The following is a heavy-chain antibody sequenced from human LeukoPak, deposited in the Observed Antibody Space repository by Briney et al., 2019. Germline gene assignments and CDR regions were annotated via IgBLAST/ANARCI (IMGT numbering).Heavy chain of an antibody. Sequence: SQTLSLTCAISGDSVSRNSAAWNWIRQSPSRGLEWLGRTYYRSKWYNDYAASVKSRIIINPDTSKNQFSLQLNSVTPEDTAIYYCARYSSSPKDFDYWGLGTLVTVSP. V-gene: IGHV6-1*01. CDR3: ARYSSSPKDFDY. CDR2: TYYRSKWYN. CDR1: GDSVSRNSAA. J-gene: IGHJ4*02. D-gene: IGHD6-6*01.